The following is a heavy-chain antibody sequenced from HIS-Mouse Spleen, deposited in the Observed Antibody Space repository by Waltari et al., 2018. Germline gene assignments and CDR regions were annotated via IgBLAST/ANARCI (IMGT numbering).Heavy chain of an antibody. CDR1: GGSFRGYH. CDR2: INHSGST. J-gene: IGHJ4*02. V-gene: IGHV4-34*01. CDR3: ARGRVITIFGVVPNFDY. D-gene: IGHD3-3*01. Sequence: QVQLQQLGAGLLKPSETLSLTCAVYGGSFRGYHWSWIRQPPGKGLEWIGEINHSGSTNYNPSLKSRVTISVDTSKNQFSLKLSSVTAADTAVYYCARGRVITIFGVVPNFDYWGQGTLVTVSS.